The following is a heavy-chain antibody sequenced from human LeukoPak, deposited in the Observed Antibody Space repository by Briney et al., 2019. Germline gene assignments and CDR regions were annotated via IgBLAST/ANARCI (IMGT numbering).Heavy chain of an antibody. Sequence: PSETLSLTCAVSGGSISSGGYSWSWIRQPPGKGLEWIGYIYHSGSTYYNPSLKSRVTISVDRSKNQFSLKLSSVTAADTAVYYCARYCSGGSCYRLGFDPWGQGTLVTVSS. J-gene: IGHJ5*02. D-gene: IGHD2-15*01. V-gene: IGHV4-30-2*01. CDR3: ARYCSGGSCYRLGFDP. CDR2: IYHSGST. CDR1: GGSISSGGYS.